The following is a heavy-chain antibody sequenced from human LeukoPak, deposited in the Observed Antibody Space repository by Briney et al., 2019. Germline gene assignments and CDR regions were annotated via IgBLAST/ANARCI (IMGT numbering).Heavy chain of an antibody. D-gene: IGHD6-13*01. V-gene: IGHV4-4*07. Sequence: SETQSLTCTVSGGSISSYYWSWIRQPAGKGLEWIGRIYSTGSTNYNPSLKSRVTMSVDTSKNQFSLRLRSVTAADTAVYYCARQIASAGTAGFDFWGQGALVTVSS. CDR1: GGSISSYY. CDR3: ARQIASAGTAGFDF. J-gene: IGHJ4*02. CDR2: IYSTGST.